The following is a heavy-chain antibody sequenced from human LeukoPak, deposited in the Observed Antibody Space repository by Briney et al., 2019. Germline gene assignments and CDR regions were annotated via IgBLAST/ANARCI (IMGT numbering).Heavy chain of an antibody. CDR1: GFTFSSYG. V-gene: IGHV3-30*18. CDR2: ISYDGSNK. J-gene: IGHJ4*02. CDR3: AKDGCSSTSCFDY. D-gene: IGHD2-2*01. Sequence: GGSLRLSCAASGFTFSSYGMHWARQAPGKGLEWVAVISYDGSNKYYADSVKGRFTISRDNSKNTLYLQMNSLRAEDTAVYYCAKDGCSSTSCFDYWGQGTLVTVSS.